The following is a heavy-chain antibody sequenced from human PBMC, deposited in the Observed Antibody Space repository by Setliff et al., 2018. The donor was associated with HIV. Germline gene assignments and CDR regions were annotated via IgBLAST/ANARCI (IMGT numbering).Heavy chain of an antibody. J-gene: IGHJ4*02. Sequence: ASETLSLTCTVSGDSINTHYWSWIRQPPGKGLEWIGSMYHTGSTYYSPSLNSRFTISVDTSKNQFPLKLRSVTAADTAVYYCARQPLYNDYDWRSYYFDYWGQGSLVTVSS. CDR1: GDSINTHY. CDR3: ARQPLYNDYDWRSYYFDY. V-gene: IGHV4-38-2*02. CDR2: MYHTGST. D-gene: IGHD5-12*01.